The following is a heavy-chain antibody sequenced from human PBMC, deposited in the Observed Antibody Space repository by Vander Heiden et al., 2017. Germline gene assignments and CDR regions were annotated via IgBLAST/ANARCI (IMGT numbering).Heavy chain of an antibody. Sequence: QVQLVQSGAEVKKPWASVKVSFNASGHTFPGHLAHWVRQAPGQGLEWMAWINFDSGGTNSAQNFQGRVTVTRDTSISTAYMELSSLTSADTAVYYCAREAVARVDYWGQGTLVTVSS. D-gene: IGHD5-12*01. V-gene: IGHV1-2*02. CDR3: AREAVARVDY. CDR1: GHTFPGHL. CDR2: INFDSGGT. J-gene: IGHJ4*02.